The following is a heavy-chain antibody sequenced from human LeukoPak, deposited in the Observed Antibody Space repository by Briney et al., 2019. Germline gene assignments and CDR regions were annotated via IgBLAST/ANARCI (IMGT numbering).Heavy chain of an antibody. Sequence: SVKVSCKASGGTFSSYAINWVRQAPGQGLEWMGGIIPMFGTANYAQKFQGRVTITADESTSTAYMELSSLRSEDTAVYYCAREAVAGTNIDYWGQGTLVTVSS. CDR3: AREAVAGTNIDY. CDR1: GGTFSSYA. D-gene: IGHD6-19*01. CDR2: IIPMFGTA. J-gene: IGHJ4*02. V-gene: IGHV1-69*13.